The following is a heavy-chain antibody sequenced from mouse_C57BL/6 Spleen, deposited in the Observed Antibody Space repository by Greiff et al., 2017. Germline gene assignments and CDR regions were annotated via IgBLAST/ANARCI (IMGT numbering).Heavy chain of an antibody. D-gene: IGHD1-1*01. J-gene: IGHJ4*01. CDR1: GYTFTSYW. CDR2: IDPSDSET. V-gene: IGHV1-52*01. Sequence: QVQLQQPGAELVRPGSSVKLSCKASGYTFTSYWMHWVKQRPIQGLEWIGNIDPSDSETHYNQKFKDKATLTVDKSSSTAYMQLSSLTSEDSAVYYGAREGRVVASGDYAMDYWGQGTSVTVSS. CDR3: AREGRVVASGDYAMDY.